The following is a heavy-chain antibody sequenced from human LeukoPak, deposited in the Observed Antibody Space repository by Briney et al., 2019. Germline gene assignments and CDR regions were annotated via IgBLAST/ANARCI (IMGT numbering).Heavy chain of an antibody. CDR2: ITTGGAT. CDR3: TNTGPGSGWSRYYFDF. Sequence: GSLKLSCAASGFSFGNYGMNWVRPAPGKGLEWVSTITTGGATYYPYSVKGRFAISKDNSLKTVSLQMNTLRAEHTAVYYCTNTGPGSGWSRYYFDFWGPGTRVSVSS. V-gene: IGHV3-23*01. J-gene: IGHJ4*02. D-gene: IGHD6-19*01. CDR1: GFSFGNYG.